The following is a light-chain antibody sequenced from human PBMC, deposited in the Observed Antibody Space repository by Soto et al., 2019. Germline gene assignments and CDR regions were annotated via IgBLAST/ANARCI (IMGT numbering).Light chain of an antibody. CDR3: RQGSSWVT. Sequence: EIVLTQSPATLSLSPGERATLSCRASQSISTYLAWYQQKPGQAPRLLIYDASNRATGIPARFSGSGSGTDFTLTITSLEPEDFAVYYCRQGSSWVTFGGGTKVEIK. CDR2: DAS. CDR1: QSISTY. V-gene: IGKV3-11*01. J-gene: IGKJ4*01.